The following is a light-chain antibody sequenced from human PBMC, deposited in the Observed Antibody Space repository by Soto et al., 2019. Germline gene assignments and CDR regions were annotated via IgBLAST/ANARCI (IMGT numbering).Light chain of an antibody. V-gene: IGKV3-20*01. J-gene: IGKJ5*01. CDR1: QSVSSTY. CDR3: QQYGGSPPIT. Sequence: VLTQSPGTLSLSPGERATLSCRASQSVSSTYLAWYQHKPGQAPRLLIYGPSTRATRIPDRFSGSGSGTDFTLTISRLEPEDFAVYYCQQYGGSPPITFGQGTRLEIK. CDR2: GPS.